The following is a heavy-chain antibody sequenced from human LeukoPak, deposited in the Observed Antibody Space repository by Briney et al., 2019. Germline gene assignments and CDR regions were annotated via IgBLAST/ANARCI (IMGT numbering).Heavy chain of an antibody. CDR3: AREGLPGQFDY. CDR1: GYTFTGYY. J-gene: IGHJ4*02. V-gene: IGHV1-2*02. CDR2: INPSSGGT. Sequence: ASVKVSCKASGYTFTGYYMHWVRQAPGQGLEWMGWINPSSGGTNYAQKFQGRVTMTRDTSISTAYMELSRLRSDDTAVYYCAREGLPGQFDYWGQGTLVTVSS.